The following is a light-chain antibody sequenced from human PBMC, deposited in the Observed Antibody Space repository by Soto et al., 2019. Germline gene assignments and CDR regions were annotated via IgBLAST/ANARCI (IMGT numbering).Light chain of an antibody. V-gene: IGKV3-20*01. J-gene: IGKJ4*01. CDR3: QQFSSYPLT. CDR2: DAS. CDR1: QTVRNNY. Sequence: EFVSTQYPGTLSLSPGERATLSCRASQTVRNNYLAWYQQKPGQAPRLLIYDASSRATGIPDRFSGGGSGTDFTLTISRLEPEDFAVYYCQQFSSYPLTFGGGTKVDI.